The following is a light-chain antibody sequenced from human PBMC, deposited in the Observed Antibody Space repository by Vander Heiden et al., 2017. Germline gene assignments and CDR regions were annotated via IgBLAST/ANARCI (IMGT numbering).Light chain of an antibody. Sequence: IQGNQAPISLSASVGDRVTITCRASQYISNYLKWYQQKPGKAPKLLIYAASNLQSGVPSRFSGSGSGTDFTLTISSLQPEDFATYYCQQSFTNPLTFGGGTKLEIK. CDR2: AAS. V-gene: IGKV1-39*01. CDR1: QYISNY. J-gene: IGKJ4*01. CDR3: QQSFTNPLT.